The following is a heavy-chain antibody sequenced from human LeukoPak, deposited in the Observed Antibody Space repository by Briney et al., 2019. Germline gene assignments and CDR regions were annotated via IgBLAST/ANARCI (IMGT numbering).Heavy chain of an antibody. V-gene: IGHV3-30*15. Sequence: VGSLRLSCAASGFTFRSYAMHWVRQAPGKGLEWVAVISDDGSRQHYADFLEGRFTISRDNSKNTVSLQMSSLTSEDTAVYFCVREQPGDGWSGFDYWGQGTLVTVSS. CDR3: VREQPGDGWSGFDY. CDR2: ISDDGSRQ. CDR1: GFTFRSYA. J-gene: IGHJ4*02. D-gene: IGHD6-19*01.